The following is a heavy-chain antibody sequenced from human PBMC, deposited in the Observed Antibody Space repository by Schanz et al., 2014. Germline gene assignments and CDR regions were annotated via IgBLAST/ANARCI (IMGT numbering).Heavy chain of an antibody. Sequence: QVQLVQSGAEVKKPGASVKVSCEASGYTFTSYYIHWFRQAPGQGLEWMGLINPSGGSTSYAQKFQGRFTMTRDTSTTTVYMELSSLRSDDTAMYYCVTEKRMESGTWAKAFDIWGQGTWVTVSS. CDR2: INPSGGST. CDR3: VTEKRMESGTWAKAFDI. D-gene: IGHD3-3*01. CDR1: GYTFTSYY. J-gene: IGHJ3*02. V-gene: IGHV1-46*01.